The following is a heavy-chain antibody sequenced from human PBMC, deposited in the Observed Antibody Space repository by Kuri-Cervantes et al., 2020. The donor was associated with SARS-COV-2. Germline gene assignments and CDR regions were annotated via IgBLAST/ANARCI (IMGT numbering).Heavy chain of an antibody. V-gene: IGHV3-53*01. CDR3: ARVDRTGGNAFVDY. J-gene: IGHJ4*02. D-gene: IGHD4-23*01. Sequence: GESLKISCAASVFTVSSNYMSWVRQAPGKGLEWVSVIYSGGSTYYADSVKGRFTISRDNSKNTLYLQMNSLRAEDTAVYYCARVDRTGGNAFVDYWGQGTLVTVSS. CDR1: VFTVSSNY. CDR2: IYSGGST.